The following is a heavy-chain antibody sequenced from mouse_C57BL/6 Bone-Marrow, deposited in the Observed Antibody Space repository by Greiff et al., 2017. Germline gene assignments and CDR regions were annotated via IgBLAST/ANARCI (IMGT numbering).Heavy chain of an antibody. CDR2: IYPRSGNT. CDR1: GYTFTSYG. CDR3: AREGELTWTFAY. Sequence: QVQLQQSGAELARPGASVKLSCKASGYTFTSYGISWVKQRPGQGLEWIGEIYPRSGNTYYNEKFKGKATLTADKSSSTAYMELRSLTSEDSAVXFCAREGELTWTFAYWGQGTLVTVSA. V-gene: IGHV1-81*01. J-gene: IGHJ3*01. D-gene: IGHD4-1*01.